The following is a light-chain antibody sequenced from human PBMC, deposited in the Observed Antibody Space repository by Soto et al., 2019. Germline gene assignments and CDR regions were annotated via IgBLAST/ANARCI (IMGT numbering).Light chain of an antibody. CDR2: EVN. CDR1: SSNVGSYKL. Sequence: QSVLTQPASVSGSPGQSITISCTGTSSNVGSYKLVSWYQQHPGKAPKLMIFEVNKRPSGVSNGFSGSKSGNTASLTISGLKVEDEADYYCCSSGGSPTYVFGTGTKVTVL. V-gene: IGLV2-23*02. CDR3: CSSGGSPTYV. J-gene: IGLJ1*01.